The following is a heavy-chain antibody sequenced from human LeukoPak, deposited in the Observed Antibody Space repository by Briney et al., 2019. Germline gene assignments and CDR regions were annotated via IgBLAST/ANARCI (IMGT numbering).Heavy chain of an antibody. J-gene: IGHJ6*04. D-gene: IGHD2-2*01. CDR1: GGSISSSSYY. CDR3: ARGDIVVVWESVMDV. CDR2: IHYSGST. Sequence: SETLSLTCTVSGGSISSSSYYWGWIRQPPGKGLEWIGSIHYSGSTNYNPSLKSRVTISVDTSKNQFSLKLSSVTAADTAVYYCARGDIVVVWESVMDVWGKGTTVTISS. V-gene: IGHV4-39*07.